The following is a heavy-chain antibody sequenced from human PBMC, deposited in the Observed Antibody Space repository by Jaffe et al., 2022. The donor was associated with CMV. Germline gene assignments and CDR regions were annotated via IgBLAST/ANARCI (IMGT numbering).Heavy chain of an antibody. CDR1: GFTFTSSA. CDR3: AADSPLLRFLGNGYYYGMDV. V-gene: IGHV1-58*01. J-gene: IGHJ6*02. D-gene: IGHD3-3*01. Sequence: QMQLVQSGPEVKKPGTSVKVSCKASGFTFTSSAVQWVRQARGQRLEWIGWIVVGSGNTNYAQKFQERVTITRDMSTSTAYMELSSLRSEDTAVYYCAADSPLLRFLGNGYYYGMDVWGQGTTVTVSS. CDR2: IVVGSGNT.